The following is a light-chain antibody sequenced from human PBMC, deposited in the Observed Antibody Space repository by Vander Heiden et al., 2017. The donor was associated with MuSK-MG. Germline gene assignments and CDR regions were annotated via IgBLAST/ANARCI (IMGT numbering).Light chain of an antibody. CDR3: QSYDSSLSGSGV. Sequence: QSVLTQPPSVSGAPGQRVTISCTGSSSNIGAGYDVHWYQQLPGTAPKLLTHGNSNRPSGVPDRFSGSKSGTSASLAITGLQAEDEADYYCQSYDSSLSGSGVFGTGTKVTVL. CDR1: SSNIGAGYD. CDR2: GNS. V-gene: IGLV1-40*01. J-gene: IGLJ1*01.